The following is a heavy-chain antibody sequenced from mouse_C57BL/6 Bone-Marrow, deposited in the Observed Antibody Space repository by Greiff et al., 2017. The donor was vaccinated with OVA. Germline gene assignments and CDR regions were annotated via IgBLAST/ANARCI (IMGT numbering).Heavy chain of an antibody. J-gene: IGHJ3*01. CDR3: ARAYSNYVAWFAY. CDR1: GYAFSSSW. D-gene: IGHD2-5*01. Sequence: QVQLQQSGPELVKPGASVKISCKASGYAFSSSWMNWVKQRPGKGLEWIGRIYPGDGDTNYNGKFKGKATLTADKSSSTAYMQLSSLTSEDSAVYFCARAYSNYVAWFAYWDQGTLVTVSA. CDR2: IYPGDGDT. V-gene: IGHV1-82*01.